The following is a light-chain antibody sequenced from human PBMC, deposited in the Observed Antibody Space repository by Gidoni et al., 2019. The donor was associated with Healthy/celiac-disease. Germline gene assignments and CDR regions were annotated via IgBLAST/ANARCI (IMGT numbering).Light chain of an antibody. CDR1: QSISSY. CDR3: QQSYSTPPYT. V-gene: IGKV1-39*01. Sequence: DIQMPQSPSSLSASVGDRVTITCRASQSISSYLNGYQQKPGKAPKLLIYAASSLQRGVPSRCSGSGSGTDVTLTISSLQPEDFATYYCQQSYSTPPYTFXXXTKLEIK. CDR2: AAS. J-gene: IGKJ2*01.